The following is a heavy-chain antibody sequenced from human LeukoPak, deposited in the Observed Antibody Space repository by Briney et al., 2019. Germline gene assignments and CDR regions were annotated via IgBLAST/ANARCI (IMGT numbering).Heavy chain of an antibody. V-gene: IGHV3-66*01. CDR2: IYSGGST. D-gene: IGHD5-24*01. Sequence: GGSLRLSCAASGFTVSSNYMSWVRQAPGKGLEWVSVIYSGGSTYYADSVKGRFTISRDNSKNTLYLRMNSLRAEDTAVYYCATCSDGYLDYWGQGTLVTVSS. J-gene: IGHJ4*02. CDR1: GFTVSSNY. CDR3: ATCSDGYLDY.